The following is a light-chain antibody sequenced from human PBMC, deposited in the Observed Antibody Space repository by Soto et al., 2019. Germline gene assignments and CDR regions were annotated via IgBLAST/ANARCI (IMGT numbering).Light chain of an antibody. CDR2: GAS. Sequence: EIVLTQSPGTLSLSPGERATLSCRASQSVSSSYLAGYQQKPGQAPRLLVYGASSRATGIPDRFSGSGSGTDFTLTISRLESEDFAVYYCQQYGSSPRTFGGGTKVDIK. V-gene: IGKV3-20*01. CDR3: QQYGSSPRT. CDR1: QSVSSSY. J-gene: IGKJ4*01.